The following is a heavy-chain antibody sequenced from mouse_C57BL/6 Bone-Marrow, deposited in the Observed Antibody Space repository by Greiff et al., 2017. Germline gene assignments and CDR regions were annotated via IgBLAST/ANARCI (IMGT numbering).Heavy chain of an antibody. CDR1: GFTFSDYY. V-gene: IGHV5-12*01. CDR3: ARLRGYYGSSYWYFDV. Sequence: DVKLVESGGGLVQPGGSLKLSCAASGFTFSDYYMYWVRQTPEKRLEWVAYISNGGGSTYYPDTVKGRFTISRDNAKNTLYLQMSRLKSEDTAMYYCARLRGYYGSSYWYFDVWGTGTTVTVSS. J-gene: IGHJ1*03. CDR2: ISNGGGST. D-gene: IGHD1-1*01.